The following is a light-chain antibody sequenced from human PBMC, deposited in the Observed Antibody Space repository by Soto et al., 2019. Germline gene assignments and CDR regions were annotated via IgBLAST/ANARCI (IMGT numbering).Light chain of an antibody. CDR2: GAS. CDR1: QSVSRSY. V-gene: IGKV3-20*01. J-gene: IGKJ3*01. CDR3: QQYCSSPSFT. Sequence: IVLTQSPGTLSLSPGERATLSCRASQSVSRSYLGWYQQKPGPAPRLLIYGASSRATGIPDRFSGSGSGPDFTLTISRREPEDFALYYGQQYCSSPSFTFGPGTKVDI.